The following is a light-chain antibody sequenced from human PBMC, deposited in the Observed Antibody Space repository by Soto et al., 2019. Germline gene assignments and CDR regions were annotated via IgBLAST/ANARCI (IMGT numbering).Light chain of an antibody. Sequence: ETVLTQSPGTLSLSPGERATLSCRASQSVYSSYLAWYQQKPGQAPKLLIYGASSRATVIPDRFSGSESGTDFTLTISRMEPEDFAVYYCQQYGNSPINFGPGTKVDIK. CDR1: QSVYSSY. CDR2: GAS. CDR3: QQYGNSPIN. J-gene: IGKJ3*01. V-gene: IGKV3-20*01.